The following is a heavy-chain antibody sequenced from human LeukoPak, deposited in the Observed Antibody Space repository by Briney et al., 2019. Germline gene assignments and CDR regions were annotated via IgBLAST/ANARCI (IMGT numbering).Heavy chain of an antibody. D-gene: IGHD1-26*01. CDR1: GYSISSGYY. J-gene: IGHJ2*01. CDR3: ARDLEWELDYWYFDL. Sequence: SETLSLTCTVSGYSISSGYYWGWIRQPPGKGLEWIGYIYYSGSTNYNPSLKSRVTISVDTSKNQFSLKLSSVTAADTAVYYCARDLEWELDYWYFDLWGRGTLVTVSS. CDR2: IYYSGST. V-gene: IGHV4-61*01.